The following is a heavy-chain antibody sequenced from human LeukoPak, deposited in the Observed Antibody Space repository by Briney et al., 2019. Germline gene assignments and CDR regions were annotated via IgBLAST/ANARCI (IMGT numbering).Heavy chain of an antibody. CDR3: ARGIYGSGSYYNG. J-gene: IGHJ4*02. CDR1: GDSISSGDYY. CDR2: IYYSGST. V-gene: IGHV4-30-4*01. Sequence: SETLSLTCTVSGDSISSGDYYWSWIRQPPGKGLEWIGYIYYSGSTYYNPSLKSRVTISVDTSKNQFSLKLSSVTAADTAVYYCARGIYGSGSYYNGWGQGTLVTVSS. D-gene: IGHD3-10*01.